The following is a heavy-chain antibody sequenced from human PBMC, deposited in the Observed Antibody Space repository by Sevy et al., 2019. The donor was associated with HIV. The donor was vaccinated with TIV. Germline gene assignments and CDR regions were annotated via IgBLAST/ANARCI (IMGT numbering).Heavy chain of an antibody. D-gene: IGHD3-10*01. CDR1: GFTFSSYA. J-gene: IGHJ6*02. V-gene: IGHV3-23*01. CDR2: ISGSGGST. CDR3: AKAGTRLAYYYYYGMDV. Sequence: GSLRLSCAASGFTFSSYAMSWVRQAPGKGLEWVSAISGSGGSTYYADSVKGRFTISRDNSKNALYLQMNSLRAEDTAVYYCAKAGTRLAYYYYYGMDVWGQGTTVTVSS.